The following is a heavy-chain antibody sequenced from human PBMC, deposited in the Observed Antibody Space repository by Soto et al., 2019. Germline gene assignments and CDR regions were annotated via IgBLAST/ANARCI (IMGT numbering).Heavy chain of an antibody. V-gene: IGHV4-4*02. CDR3: ARSPDSSGYYPRWYCYGMDV. Sequence: QVQLQESGPGLVKPSGTLSLTCAVSGGSISSSNWWSWVRQPPGKGLEWIGEIYHSGSTNYNPSLKCRVTISVDKSKNQCSLRLSSVTAADTAVYYCARSPDSSGYYPRWYCYGMDVWGQGTTVTVSS. J-gene: IGHJ6*02. CDR2: IYHSGST. D-gene: IGHD3-22*01. CDR1: GGSISSSNW.